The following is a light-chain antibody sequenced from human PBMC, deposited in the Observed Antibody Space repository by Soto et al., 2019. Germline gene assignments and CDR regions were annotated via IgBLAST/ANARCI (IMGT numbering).Light chain of an antibody. V-gene: IGKV3-15*01. CDR1: QSVSSS. Sequence: IVLTQSPATLSVSPGERATLSCRASQSVSSSLAWYQQKPGQTPRLLIYGASTRATGIPARFSGSGSGTEFTLIISSLQSEDVAVDFCQQYSSWSPLTFGGGTKVEIK. CDR3: QQYSSWSPLT. CDR2: GAS. J-gene: IGKJ4*01.